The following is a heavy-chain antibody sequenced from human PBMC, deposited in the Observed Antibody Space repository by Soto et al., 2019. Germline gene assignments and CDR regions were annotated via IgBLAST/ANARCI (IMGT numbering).Heavy chain of an antibody. V-gene: IGHV1-69*06. J-gene: IGHJ3*02. CDR2: IIPIFGTA. CDR3: ARTLEYSSSWYSAFDI. Sequence: QVQLVQSGAEVKKPGSSVKVSCKASGGTFRSYAISWVRQAPGQGLEWMGGIIPIFGTANYAQKFQGRVTITADKSTSTAYMELSSLRSEDTAVYYCARTLEYSSSWYSAFDIWGQGTMVTVSS. CDR1: GGTFRSYA. D-gene: IGHD6-13*01.